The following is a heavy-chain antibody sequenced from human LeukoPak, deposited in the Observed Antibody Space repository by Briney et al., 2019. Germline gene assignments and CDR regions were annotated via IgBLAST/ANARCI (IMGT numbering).Heavy chain of an antibody. J-gene: IGHJ6*02. Sequence: ASVKVSCKASGYTFTSSDINWVRQATGQGLEWMGWINPNSGNTGYAQKFQGRVTMTRNTSISTAYMELSSLRSEDTAVYYCARGRSSSRGYYYYYAMDVWGQGTTVTVSS. CDR2: INPNSGNT. CDR1: GYTFTSSD. CDR3: ARGRSSSRGYYYYYAMDV. D-gene: IGHD6-13*01. V-gene: IGHV1-8*01.